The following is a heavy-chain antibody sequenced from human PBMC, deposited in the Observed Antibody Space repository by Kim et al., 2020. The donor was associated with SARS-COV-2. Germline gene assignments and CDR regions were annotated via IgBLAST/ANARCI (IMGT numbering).Heavy chain of an antibody. V-gene: IGHV4-39*07. CDR3: ARDCFGYSSSWYHYYYYYGMDV. CDR1: GGSISSSSYY. CDR2: IYYSGST. Sequence: SETLSLTCTVSGGSISSSSYYWGWIRQPPGKGLEWIGSIYYSGSTYYNPSLKSRVTISVDTPKNQFSLKLSSVTAADTAVYYCARDCFGYSSSWYHYYYYYGMDVWGQGTTVTVSS. D-gene: IGHD6-13*01. J-gene: IGHJ6*02.